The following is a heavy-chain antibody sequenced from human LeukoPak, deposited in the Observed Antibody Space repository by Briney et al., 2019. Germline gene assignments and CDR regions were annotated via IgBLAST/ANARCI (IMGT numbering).Heavy chain of an antibody. CDR1: GGSISSSSYY. J-gene: IGHJ3*02. Sequence: SETLSLTCTVSGGSISSSSYYWGWIRQPPGKGLEWIGSIYYSGSTYYNPSLKSRVTISVDTSKNQFSLKLSSVTAADTAVYYCARGPGSLPFGAFFTDIWGQGTMVTVSS. CDR2: IYYSGST. V-gene: IGHV4-39*01. CDR3: ARGPGSLPFGAFFTDI. D-gene: IGHD1-26*01.